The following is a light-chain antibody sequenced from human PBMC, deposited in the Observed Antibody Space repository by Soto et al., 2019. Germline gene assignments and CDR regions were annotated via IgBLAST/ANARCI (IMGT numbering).Light chain of an antibody. Sequence: SYELTQPPSVSVSPGQTASITCSGDQLGDKYACWYQQKPGQSPVLVIYQDSKRPSGIPERFSGSNSGNTATLTISGTQAMDEADYYCQAWDSSTAVVFGGETKLTVL. CDR2: QDS. CDR1: QLGDKY. J-gene: IGLJ2*01. V-gene: IGLV3-1*01. CDR3: QAWDSSTAVV.